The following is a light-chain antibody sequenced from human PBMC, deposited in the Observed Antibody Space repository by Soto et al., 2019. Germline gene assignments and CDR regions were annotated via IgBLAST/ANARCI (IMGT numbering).Light chain of an antibody. CDR2: AAS. CDR3: QKYDSAPFT. CDR1: QGISND. Sequence: DIQMTQSPSSLSASVGDRVTITCRAIQGISNDLAWYQQKPGKVPTFLIFAASTLQSGVPSRFSGSGSGTDFTLTISSLQPDDVATYYCQKYDSAPFTYGPGTKVDIK. V-gene: IGKV1-27*01. J-gene: IGKJ3*01.